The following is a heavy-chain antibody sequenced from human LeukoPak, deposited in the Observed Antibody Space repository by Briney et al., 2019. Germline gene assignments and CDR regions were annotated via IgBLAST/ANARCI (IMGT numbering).Heavy chain of an antibody. D-gene: IGHD2-2*01. V-gene: IGHV3-30*03. CDR2: ISYDGSNK. CDR3: APHCSSTSCYSEKVGY. J-gene: IGHJ4*02. CDR1: GFTFSSYG. Sequence: PGRSLRLSCAASGFTFSSYGMHWVRQAPGKGLEWVAVISYDGSNKYYADSVKGRFTISRDNSKNTLYLQMNSLRAEDTAVYYCAPHCSSTSCYSEKVGYWGQGTLVTVSS.